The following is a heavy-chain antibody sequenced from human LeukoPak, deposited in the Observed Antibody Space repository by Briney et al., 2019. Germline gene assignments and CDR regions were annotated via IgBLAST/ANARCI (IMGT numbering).Heavy chain of an antibody. V-gene: IGHV3-7*01. CDR3: ASERAIAY. CDR1: VWPFSTYW. Sequence: GGSLRLSCAASVWPFSTYWMTWVRLAPGKGLEWVASRKQDGSEAYYVDSVKGRFTISRDNAKNSLYLQMNSLRADDTAVYFCASERAIAYWGQGTLVTVSS. J-gene: IGHJ4*02. CDR2: RKQDGSEA.